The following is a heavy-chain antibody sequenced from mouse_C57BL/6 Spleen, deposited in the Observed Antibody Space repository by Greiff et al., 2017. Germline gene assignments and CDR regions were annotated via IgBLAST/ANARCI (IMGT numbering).Heavy chain of an antibody. Sequence: QVQLQQSGAELVKPGASVKLSCKASGYTFTSYWMHWVKQRPGQGLEWIGMIHPNSGSTNYNEKFKSKATLTVDKSSSTAYMQLSSLTSEDSAVYCCARDWDYYFDYWGQGTTLTVSS. J-gene: IGHJ2*01. D-gene: IGHD4-1*01. V-gene: IGHV1-64*01. CDR1: GYTFTSYW. CDR3: ARDWDYYFDY. CDR2: IHPNSGST.